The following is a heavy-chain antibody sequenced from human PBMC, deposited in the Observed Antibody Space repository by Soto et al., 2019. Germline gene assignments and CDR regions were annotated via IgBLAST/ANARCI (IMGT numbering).Heavy chain of an antibody. D-gene: IGHD2-2*01. CDR1: GFTFSSSW. V-gene: IGHV3-74*01. CDR3: ARDTYHSFDS. Sequence: GSLRLSCSASGFTFSSSWMHWVRQAPGRGLVWVSRIIGDGSTTNYAGSVKGRFTISRDNAKNTLYMQVNSLRAEDTAVYYCARDTYHSFDSWGQGTLVTVSS. CDR2: IIGDGSTT. J-gene: IGHJ4*02.